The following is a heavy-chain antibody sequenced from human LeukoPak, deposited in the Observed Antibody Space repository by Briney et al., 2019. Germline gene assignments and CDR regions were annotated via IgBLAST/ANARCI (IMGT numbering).Heavy chain of an antibody. D-gene: IGHD6-13*01. CDR3: ARDLFRIAAADDAFDI. CDR1: GFTFSSYS. J-gene: IGHJ3*02. CDR2: ISSSSSYI. V-gene: IGHV3-21*01. Sequence: GGSLRLSCAASGFTFSSYSMNWVRQAPGKGLEWVSSISSSSSYIYYADSVKGRFTISRDNAKNSLYLQMNSLRAEDTAVYYCARDLFRIAAADDAFDIWGQGTMVTVSS.